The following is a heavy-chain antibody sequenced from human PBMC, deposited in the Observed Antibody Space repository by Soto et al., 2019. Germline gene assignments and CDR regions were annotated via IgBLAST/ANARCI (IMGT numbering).Heavy chain of an antibody. Sequence: EVQLVESGGGLVQPGGSLRLSCAASEFTFSNYWFHWVRQTPGKGLMWVSRINGDGSNTFYADSVKGRFTISRDNAKNTLYLQMNSLRAEDTALDYCARGYRWGMDVWGQGTTVTVSS. V-gene: IGHV3-74*01. CDR2: INGDGSNT. CDR3: ARGYRWGMDV. J-gene: IGHJ6*02. CDR1: EFTFSNYW. D-gene: IGHD3-16*02.